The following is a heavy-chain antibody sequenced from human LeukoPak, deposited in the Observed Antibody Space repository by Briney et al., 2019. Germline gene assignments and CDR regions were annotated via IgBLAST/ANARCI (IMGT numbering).Heavy chain of an antibody. CDR3: ARGDYGDSSFRY. J-gene: IGHJ4*02. CDR2: TYYRSKWSN. Sequence: SQTLSLTCAISGDSVSSNSAAWNWIRQSPSRGLEWLGRTYYRSKWSNDYAVSVKSRITINPDTSKNQFSLKLSSVTAADTAVYYCARGDYGDSSFRYWGQGTLVTVSS. V-gene: IGHV6-1*01. CDR1: GDSVSSNSAA. D-gene: IGHD4-17*01.